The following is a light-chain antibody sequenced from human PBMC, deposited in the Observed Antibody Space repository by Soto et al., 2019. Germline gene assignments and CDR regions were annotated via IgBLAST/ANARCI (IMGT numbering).Light chain of an antibody. CDR3: SSYTSSSTPYV. CDR1: SSDVGGYNY. Sequence: QSVLTQPASVSGSPGQSITISCTGTSSDVGGYNYVSWYQQHPVKAPKLMIYDVTNRPSGVSDRFSGSKSGNTASLTISGLQAEDEADYCCSSYTSSSTPYVFGTGTKVNVL. V-gene: IGLV2-14*01. J-gene: IGLJ1*01. CDR2: DVT.